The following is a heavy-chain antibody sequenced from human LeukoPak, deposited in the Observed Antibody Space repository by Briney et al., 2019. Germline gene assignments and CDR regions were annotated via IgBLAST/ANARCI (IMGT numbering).Heavy chain of an antibody. CDR3: AKDGGGPLD. CDR2: IKQDGSGK. D-gene: IGHD3-10*01. V-gene: IGHV3-7*04. J-gene: IGHJ4*02. Sequence: GGSLRLSCAASGFSLRTSWMSWVRQAAGKGLEWVGNIKQDGSGKNYVDSVKGRFTISRDNAKNSLYLQMNSLRAEDTAVYYCAKDGGGPLDWGQGTLVTVSS. CDR1: GFSLRTSW.